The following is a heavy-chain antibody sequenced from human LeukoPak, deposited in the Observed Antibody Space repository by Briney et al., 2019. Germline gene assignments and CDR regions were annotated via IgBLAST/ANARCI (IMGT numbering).Heavy chain of an antibody. J-gene: IGHJ4*02. D-gene: IGHD2-15*01. Sequence: ASVKVSCKASGYTFTGYYMHWVRQAPGQGLEWMAWINPNSGGTNYAQKFQGRVTITRDTSASTAYMELSSLRSEDMAVYFCARAGAQYCRGGSCYLGYWGQGTMVTVSS. CDR1: GYTFTGYY. CDR2: INPNSGGT. V-gene: IGHV1-2*02. CDR3: ARAGAQYCRGGSCYLGY.